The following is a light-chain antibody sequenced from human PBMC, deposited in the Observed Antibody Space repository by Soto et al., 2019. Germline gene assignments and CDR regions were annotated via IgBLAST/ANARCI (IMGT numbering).Light chain of an antibody. CDR1: QSISSF. CDR3: QQSYSTPRT. CDR2: AAS. J-gene: IGKJ1*01. V-gene: IGKV1-39*01. Sequence: DIQMTQSPSSLSASVGDRVTITCRASQSISSFLNWYQQKPGKAPNLLIYAASSLLSGVPSRFSGSGSGTDFTLTISSLQPEDVATYYCQQSYSTPRTFGQGTKVEIK.